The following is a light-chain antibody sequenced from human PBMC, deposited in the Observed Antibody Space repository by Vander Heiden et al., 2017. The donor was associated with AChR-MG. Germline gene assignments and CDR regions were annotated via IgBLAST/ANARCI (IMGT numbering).Light chain of an antibody. V-gene: IGKV1-27*01. J-gene: IGKJ3*01. CDR3: QKYNRAPRT. CDR1: QGISNY. Sequence: DIQLTQSPSSLSASVGDRVTITCRASQGISNYLAWYQQKPEKVPKLLIYAATTLKSGVPSRCSGSGSGTDFTLTIRSLQAEDVANYYCQKYNRAPRTFGHGTKVDIK. CDR2: AAT.